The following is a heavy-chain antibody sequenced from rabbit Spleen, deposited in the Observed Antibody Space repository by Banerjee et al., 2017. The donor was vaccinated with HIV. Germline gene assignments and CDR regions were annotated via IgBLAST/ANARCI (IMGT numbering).Heavy chain of an antibody. V-gene: IGHV1S45*01. D-gene: IGHD2-1*01. CDR1: GFSFSNKAV. J-gene: IGHJ4*01. CDR3: ARGSAAMTMVITGFYFNL. Sequence: QQRLVESGGGLVKPGASLTLTCKASGFSFSNKAVMCWVRQAPGKGLECIACIYGGSGGSTWYASWAKGRFTISKTSSTTVTLQVTSLTAADTATYFCARGSAAMTMVITGFYFNLWGPGTLVTVS. CDR2: IYGGSGGST.